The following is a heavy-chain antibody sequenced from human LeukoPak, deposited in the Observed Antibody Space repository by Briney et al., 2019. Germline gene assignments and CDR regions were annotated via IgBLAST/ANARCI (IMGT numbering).Heavy chain of an antibody. J-gene: IGHJ3*02. D-gene: IGHD2-15*01. CDR2: IRGDGSRL. CDR3: ARDRNYCSSDRCFDI. Sequence: GGSLRLSCAASGFTFSTYWRSWVRQAPDKGLEWGANIRGDGSRLYYVDSVKGRFTISRDNAKNSLYLQMSTLRADDTSVYYCARDRNYCSSDRCFDIWGQGTMVTVSS. V-gene: IGHV3-7*01. CDR1: GFTFSTYW.